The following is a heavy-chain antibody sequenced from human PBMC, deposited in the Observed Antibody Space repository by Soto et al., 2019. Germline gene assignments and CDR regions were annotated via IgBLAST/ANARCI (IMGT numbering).Heavy chain of an antibody. CDR2: IYHSWRT. Sequence: SETRWRTCSFCVYCICSLDYWSWIRQTPEKGLEWIGNIYHSWRTYYNPSLNSLVTISVDTSKNQFSMKLSSVTAADTAVYYCARDGGRYYDMEVRGEGITVNVSS. J-gene: IGHJ6*03. CDR3: ARDGGRYYDMEV. CDR1: VYCICSLDY. V-gene: IGHV4-38-2*02.